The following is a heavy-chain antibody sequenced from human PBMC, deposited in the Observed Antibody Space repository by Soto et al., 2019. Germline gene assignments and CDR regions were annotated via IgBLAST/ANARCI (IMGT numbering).Heavy chain of an antibody. CDR2: LYYRGST. V-gene: IGHV4-31*03. Sequence: LSLTCTVSGGSISSGGYYWRWIRPNPGQGLEWTGSLYYRGSTYYNPSLKSRVTISVDTSKNQFSLKLSTVTAAETALYYGASHFKGGSWLHPWGPGTLLTVSS. D-gene: IGHD3-10*01. CDR1: GGSISSGGYY. J-gene: IGHJ5*02. CDR3: ASHFKGGSWLHP.